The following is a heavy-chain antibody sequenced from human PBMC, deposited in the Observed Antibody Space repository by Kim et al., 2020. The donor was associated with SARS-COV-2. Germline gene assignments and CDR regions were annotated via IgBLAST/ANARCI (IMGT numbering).Heavy chain of an antibody. J-gene: IGHJ6*02. CDR2: IYSGSST. CDR1: GFTVSSNY. V-gene: IGHV3-53*01. CDR3: ARGRINYYGMDV. Sequence: GGSLRLSCAASGFTVSSNYMSWVRQAPGKGLEWVSLIYSGSSTYYADSVKGRFTISRDTSKNTLYLQMNSLRAEDTAGYYVARGRINYYGMDVWGQGTTV.